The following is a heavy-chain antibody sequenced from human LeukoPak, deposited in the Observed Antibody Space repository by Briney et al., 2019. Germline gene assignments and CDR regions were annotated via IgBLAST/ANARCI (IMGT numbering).Heavy chain of an antibody. CDR2: ISGIGDNT. V-gene: IGHV3-23*01. CDR3: AKDTRDVTMIVVVTQGFDY. Sequence: GGSLRLSCAASGFTFNNYALSWVRQAPGKGLEWVSAISGIGDNTYSADSVKGRFTISRDNSKNTLSLQMNSLRAEDTAVYYCAKDTRDVTMIVVVTQGFDYWGQGTLVTVSS. D-gene: IGHD3-22*01. J-gene: IGHJ4*02. CDR1: GFTFNNYA.